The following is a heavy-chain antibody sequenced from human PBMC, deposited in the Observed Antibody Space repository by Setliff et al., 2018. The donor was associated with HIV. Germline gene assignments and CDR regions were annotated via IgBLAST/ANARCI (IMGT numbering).Heavy chain of an antibody. D-gene: IGHD3-22*01. Sequence: SVKVSCKASGGTFSSYAISWVRQAPGQGLEWMGGIIPIFGTANYAQKFQGRLSITADESTGTAYMELSSLRFEDTAMYYCARLSGDNSGQPYYYYMDVWGKGTTVTVSS. CDR3: ARLSGDNSGQPYYYYMDV. CDR1: GGTFSSYA. V-gene: IGHV1-69*13. CDR2: IIPIFGTA. J-gene: IGHJ6*03.